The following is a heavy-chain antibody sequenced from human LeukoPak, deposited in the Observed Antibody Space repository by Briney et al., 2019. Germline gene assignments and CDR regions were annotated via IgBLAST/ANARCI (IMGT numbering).Heavy chain of an antibody. D-gene: IGHD3-10*01. V-gene: IGHV3-33*01. CDR2: IWYDGSNK. Sequence: PGGSLRLSCAASGFTFSSYGVHWVRQAPGKGLEWVAVIWYDGSNKYYADSVKGRFTISRDNSKNTLYLQMNSLRAEDTAVYYCAREVLRITMVRGVIINPNWFDPWGQGTLVTVSS. CDR3: AREVLRITMVRGVIINPNWFDP. CDR1: GFTFSSYG. J-gene: IGHJ5*02.